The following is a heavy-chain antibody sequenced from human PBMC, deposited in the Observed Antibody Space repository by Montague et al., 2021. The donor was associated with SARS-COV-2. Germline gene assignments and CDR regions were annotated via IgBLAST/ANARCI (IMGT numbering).Heavy chain of an antibody. D-gene: IGHD5-18*01. J-gene: IGHJ4*02. CDR2: INHSGST. CDR3: ARGGGYSCGALDY. Sequence: SETLSLTCVVYGGSFSGYYWSWIRQPPGKGLEWIGEINHSGSTNYNPSLKSRVTISVDTSKKQFSLRLNSVTAADTAVYYCARGGGYSCGALDYWGQGTLVTVSS. CDR1: GGSFSGYY. V-gene: IGHV4-34*01.